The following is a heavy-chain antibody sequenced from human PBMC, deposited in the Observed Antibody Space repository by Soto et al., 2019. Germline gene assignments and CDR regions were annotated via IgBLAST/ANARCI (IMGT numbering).Heavy chain of an antibody. D-gene: IGHD2-15*01. CDR2: MNPDSGHA. CDR3: ARRPHCSGGICYYGLDN. V-gene: IGHV1-8*01. CDR1: GYTFTNSD. J-gene: IGHJ4*02. Sequence: QVQLVQSGAEVKKPGASVKVSCKASGYTFTNSDINWVRQAPGQGLEWMGWMNPDSGHAAYAQKFHGRVTLTTSTSTSTVYMEMRSLASEDTAVYYCARRPHCSGGICYYGLDNWGQGTLVTVSS.